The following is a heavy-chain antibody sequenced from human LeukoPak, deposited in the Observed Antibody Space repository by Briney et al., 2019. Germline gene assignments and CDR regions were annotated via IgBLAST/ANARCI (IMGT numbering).Heavy chain of an antibody. Sequence: SVKVSCKASVGTFSSYAISWVRNAPGQGLEWMGGIIPIFGTANYAQKFQGRVTITADESTSTAYMELSSLRSEDTAVYYCARRGSDWYMEFDLWGRGTLVTVSS. CDR1: VGTFSSYA. J-gene: IGHJ2*01. CDR2: IIPIFGTA. D-gene: IGHD6-19*01. V-gene: IGHV1-69*13. CDR3: ARRGSDWYMEFDL.